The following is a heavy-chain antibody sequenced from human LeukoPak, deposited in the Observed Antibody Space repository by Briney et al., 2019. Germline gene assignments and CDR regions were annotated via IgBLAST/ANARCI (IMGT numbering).Heavy chain of an antibody. Sequence: SETLSLTCTVSGGSISSHYWSWIRQPPGKGLEWIGYIYYSGSTNYNPSLKSRVTRSVDTSKNQFSLKLSSVTAADTAVYYCARGGGDDFWSGYYPDYWGQGTLVTVSS. V-gene: IGHV4-59*11. CDR2: IYYSGST. D-gene: IGHD3-3*01. J-gene: IGHJ4*02. CDR1: GGSISSHY. CDR3: ARGGGDDFWSGYYPDY.